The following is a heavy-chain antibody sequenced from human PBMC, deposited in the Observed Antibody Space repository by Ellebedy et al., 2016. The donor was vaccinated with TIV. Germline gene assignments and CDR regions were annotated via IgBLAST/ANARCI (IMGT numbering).Heavy chain of an antibody. CDR1: GYTFSSYG. Sequence: AASVKVSCKASGYTFSSYGISWVRQAPGQGLEWMGWISAYNGNTNYAQKFQGRVTMTTDTSTSTAYMELRSLRSDDTAVYYCARDESSGWQLPDYWGQGTLVTVSS. CDR2: ISAYNGNT. V-gene: IGHV1-18*04. CDR3: ARDESSGWQLPDY. D-gene: IGHD6-19*01. J-gene: IGHJ4*02.